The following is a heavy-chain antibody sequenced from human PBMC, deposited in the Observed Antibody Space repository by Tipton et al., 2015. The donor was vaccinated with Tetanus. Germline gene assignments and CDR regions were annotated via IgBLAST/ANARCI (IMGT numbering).Heavy chain of an antibody. CDR2: ITGSGTII. J-gene: IGHJ4*02. CDR1: GFSFSDYY. V-gene: IGHV3-11*01. CDR3: ARAIDMPGTTLYVDY. D-gene: IGHD1-1*01. Sequence: SLRLSCAASGFSFSDYYLSWIRQAPGKGLEWVSYITGSGTIIHYADSVKGRFTVSRDNAKNSLYLQMNGLRVDDTAVYYCARAIDMPGTTLYVDYWGQGALVTVSS.